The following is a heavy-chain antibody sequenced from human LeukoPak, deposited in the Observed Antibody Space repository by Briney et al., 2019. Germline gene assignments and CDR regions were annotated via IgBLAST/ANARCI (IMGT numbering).Heavy chain of an antibody. D-gene: IGHD3-10*01. CDR1: GFTFSSYA. Sequence: GGSLRLSCAASGFTFSSYAMRWVRQAPGKGLEWVSAISGSGGSTYYADSVKGRFTISRDNSKNTLYLQMNSLRAEDTAVYYCAKAEEGDLSYYFDYWGQGTLVTVSS. J-gene: IGHJ4*02. CDR2: ISGSGGST. V-gene: IGHV3-23*01. CDR3: AKAEEGDLSYYFDY.